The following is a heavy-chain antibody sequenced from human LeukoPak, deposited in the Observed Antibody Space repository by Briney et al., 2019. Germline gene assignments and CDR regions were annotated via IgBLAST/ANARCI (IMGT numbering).Heavy chain of an antibody. J-gene: IGHJ5*02. V-gene: IGHV4-30-4*01. CDR3: ARSGSYPVGFDP. CDR2: IYYSGST. CDR1: GGSISSGDYY. Sequence: SQTLSLTCTVSGGSISSGDYYWSWIRQPPGKGLEWIGYIYYSGSTYYNPSLKSRVTISVDTSENQFSLKLSSVTAADTAVYYCARSGSYPVGFDPWGQGTLVTVSS. D-gene: IGHD1-26*01.